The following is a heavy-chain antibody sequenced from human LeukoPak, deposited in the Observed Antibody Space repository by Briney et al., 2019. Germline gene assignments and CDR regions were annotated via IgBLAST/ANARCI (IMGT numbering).Heavy chain of an antibody. Sequence: PGGSLRLSCAASGFTLSSNYMSWVRQAPGKGLEWVSVIYRAVSKDYGDSVKGRFTISRDNSKNTLYLQMNSLRAEDTAIYYCARIFYYGSGNNWFDPWGQGTLVTVSS. CDR1: GFTLSSNY. CDR2: IYRAVSK. V-gene: IGHV3-53*01. D-gene: IGHD3-10*01. CDR3: ARIFYYGSGNNWFDP. J-gene: IGHJ5*02.